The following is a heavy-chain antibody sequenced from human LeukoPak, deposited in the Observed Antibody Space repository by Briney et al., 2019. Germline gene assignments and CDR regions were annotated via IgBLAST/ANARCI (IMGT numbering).Heavy chain of an antibody. CDR3: ARSSTAAFDY. D-gene: IGHD6-13*01. J-gene: IGHJ4*02. CDR2: IKQDGSEK. Sequence: XYWXXWXRQAXGXGLEWVANIKQDGSEKYYVDSVKGRFTISRDNAKNSLYLQMNSLRAEDTAVYYCARSSTAAFDYWGQGTLVTVSS. CDR1: XYW. V-gene: IGHV3-7*03.